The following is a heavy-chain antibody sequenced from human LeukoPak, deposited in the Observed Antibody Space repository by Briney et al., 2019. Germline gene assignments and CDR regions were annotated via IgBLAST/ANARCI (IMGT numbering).Heavy chain of an antibody. CDR1: GFTFSKYA. J-gene: IGHJ4*02. CDR3: AKDLEAVAGTIVNDY. CDR2: IGASGGTT. V-gene: IGHV3-23*01. Sequence: PGRSLCLSCTVYGFTFSKYAMNWVRQGPGKGLEWVSGIGASGGTTYYADSDQGRCTISRDNSKNTLSSQVNSLRAEDTGVYFCAKDLEAVAGTIVNDYWGQGRLDTVSS. D-gene: IGHD6-19*01.